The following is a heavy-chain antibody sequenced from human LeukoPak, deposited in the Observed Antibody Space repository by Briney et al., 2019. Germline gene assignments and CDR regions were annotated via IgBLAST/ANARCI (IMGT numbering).Heavy chain of an antibody. CDR2: IKQDGSEK. CDR3: ARDSEGLVTPGGNWFDP. V-gene: IGHV3-7*01. Sequence: GGSLRLSCAASGFTFSSYWMSWVRQAPGKGLEWVANIKQDGSEKYYVDSVKGRFTISRDNAKNSLYLQMNSLRAEDTAVYYCARDSEGLVTPGGNWFDPWGQGTLATVSS. CDR1: GFTFSSYW. J-gene: IGHJ5*02. D-gene: IGHD6-19*01.